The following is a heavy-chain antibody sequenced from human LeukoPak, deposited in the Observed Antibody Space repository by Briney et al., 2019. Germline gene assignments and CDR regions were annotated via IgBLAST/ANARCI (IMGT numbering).Heavy chain of an antibody. CDR2: VYYSGPT. CDR1: SGSISSSGYY. J-gene: IGHJ4*02. V-gene: IGHV4-39*07. Sequence: SETLSLTCTVSSGSISSSGYYWGWVRQSPGKGLEWIGTVYYSGPTFYNPSLKSRVTVSVDTSKNQFSLKLSSVTAADTAVYYCARGEIEVSKVLRYFDGRKRFDYWGQGTLVTVSS. CDR3: ARGEIEVSKVLRYFDGRKRFDY. D-gene: IGHD3-9*01.